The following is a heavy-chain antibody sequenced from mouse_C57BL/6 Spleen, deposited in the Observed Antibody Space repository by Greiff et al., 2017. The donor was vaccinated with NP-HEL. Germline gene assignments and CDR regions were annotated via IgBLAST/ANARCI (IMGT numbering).Heavy chain of an antibody. V-gene: IGHV14-2*01. CDR1: GFNIKDYY. CDR3: ALYDSNTGGCAY. D-gene: IGHD2-5*01. J-gene: IGHJ3*01. CDR2: IDPEDGET. Sequence: EVQLQQSGAELVKPGASVKLSCTASGFNIKDYYMHWVKQRTEQGLEWIGRIDPEDGETKYAPKFQGKATITADTSSNTAYLQRRSLTSEDAAVYYFALYDSNTGGCAYWGQGTLVTVSA.